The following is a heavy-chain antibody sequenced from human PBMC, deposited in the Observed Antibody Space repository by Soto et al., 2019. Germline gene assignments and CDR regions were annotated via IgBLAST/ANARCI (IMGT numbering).Heavy chain of an antibody. V-gene: IGHV1-3*01. D-gene: IGHD2-15*01. CDR2: INPDNGNT. CDR1: GYTFTRYT. J-gene: IGHJ5*02. CDR3: ARGIATGQLDP. Sequence: QVQLVQSGAEVKKPGASVKISCKASGYTFTRYTMNWVRQAPGQRLEWMGWINPDNGNTKSSQKFQDRVIITRDTSASTADMDLSSLRSEDTDVYYCARGIATGQLDPWGQGTLVTVSS.